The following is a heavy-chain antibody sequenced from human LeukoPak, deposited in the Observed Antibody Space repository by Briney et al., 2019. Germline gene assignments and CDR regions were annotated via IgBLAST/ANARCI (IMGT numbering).Heavy chain of an antibody. CDR2: IWHDGSNE. J-gene: IGHJ4*02. Sequence: GRSLRLSCTASGFTFSSYGMYWVRQAPGQGLEWLAVIWHDGSNEYYADSVKGRFTISRDNSKNTLYLQMNSLRAEATAVYFCSRGIYGIYFFPVDYWGQGALVTVSP. CDR1: GFTFSSYG. CDR3: SRGIYGIYFFPVDY. V-gene: IGHV3-33*07. D-gene: IGHD1-26*01.